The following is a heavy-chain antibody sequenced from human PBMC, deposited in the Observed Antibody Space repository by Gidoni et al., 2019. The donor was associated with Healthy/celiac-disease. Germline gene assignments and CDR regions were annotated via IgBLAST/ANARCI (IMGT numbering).Heavy chain of an antibody. D-gene: IGHD3-22*01. CDR2: IYYIGST. CDR3: ARRKSYYDSSGYPPGWFDP. V-gene: IGHV4-39*01. CDR1: GGSLRTRSYY. Sequence: LQLQESGPGLVKPSETLSLTCTASGGSLRTRSYYWVWIRQPPGKGLEWIERIYYIGSTYYNPSLKDRVTISVDTSKNQFSLKLSSVTAADTAVYYCARRKSYYDSSGYPPGWFDPWGQGTLVTVSS. J-gene: IGHJ5*02.